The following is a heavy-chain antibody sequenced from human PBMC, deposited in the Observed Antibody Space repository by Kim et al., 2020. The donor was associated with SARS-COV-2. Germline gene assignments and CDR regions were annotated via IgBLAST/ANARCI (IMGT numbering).Heavy chain of an antibody. Sequence: YSPSFQGHVTISADKSISTAYLQWSSLKASDTAMYYCASVEMATINFFDIWGQGTMVTVSS. V-gene: IGHV5-10-1*01. CDR3: ASVEMATINFFDI. J-gene: IGHJ3*02. D-gene: IGHD5-12*01.